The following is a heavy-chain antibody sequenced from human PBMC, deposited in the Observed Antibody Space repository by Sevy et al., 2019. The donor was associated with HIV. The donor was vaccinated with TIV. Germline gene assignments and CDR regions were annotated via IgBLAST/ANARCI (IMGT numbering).Heavy chain of an antibody. Sequence: GGSLRLSCAASGFTFRTYAMSWVRQAPGMGLEWVSSISGSTTNTNYADSVKGRFTISRDTSKNTVYLEMKSLRAEDTAVYYCTREDIVLGEDNYYGMDVWGHGTTVTVSS. V-gene: IGHV3-23*01. D-gene: IGHD2-15*01. CDR3: TREDIVLGEDNYYGMDV. CDR1: GFTFRTYA. J-gene: IGHJ6*02. CDR2: ISGSTTNT.